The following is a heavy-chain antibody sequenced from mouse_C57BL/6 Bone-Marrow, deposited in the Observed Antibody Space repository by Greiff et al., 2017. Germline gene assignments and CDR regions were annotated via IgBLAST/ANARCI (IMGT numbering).Heavy chain of an antibody. J-gene: IGHJ1*03. D-gene: IGHD2-4*01. CDR1: GYTFTSYW. CDR3: ARIKLRHWYFDV. V-gene: IGHV1-55*01. CDR2: IYPGSGST. Sequence: QVQLQQPGAELVKPGASVKMSCKASGYTFTSYWITWVKQRPGQGLEWIGDIYPGSGSTNYNEKFKSKATLTVDTSSSTAYMQLSSLTSEDSAVYYGARIKLRHWYFDVWGTGTTVTVSS.